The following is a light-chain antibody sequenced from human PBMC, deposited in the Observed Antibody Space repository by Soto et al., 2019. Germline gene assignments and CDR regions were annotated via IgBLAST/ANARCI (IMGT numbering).Light chain of an antibody. J-gene: IGLJ1*01. CDR3: GTWDSSLTTFV. Sequence: QSVLTQPPSVSAAPGQEVTMSCSGSSSNIGEYYVSWHQQLPGTAPKLLIYENDKRPSGIPDRFSGSKSGTSATLDITGLQTGDEADYYCGTWDSSLTTFVFGTGTKVTVL. CDR1: SSNIGEYY. CDR2: END. V-gene: IGLV1-51*02.